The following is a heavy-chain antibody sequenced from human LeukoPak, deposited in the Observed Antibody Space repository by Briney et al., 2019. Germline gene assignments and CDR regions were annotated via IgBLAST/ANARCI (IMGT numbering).Heavy chain of an antibody. Sequence: ASVKVSCKASGGTFSSYAISWVRQAPGRGLEWMGGIIPIFGTANYAQKFQGRVTITADESTSTAYMELSSLRSEDTAVYYCARGYDYVWGSYRDYYYYMDVWGKGTTVTISS. D-gene: IGHD3-16*02. V-gene: IGHV1-69*13. CDR3: ARGYDYVWGSYRDYYYYMDV. CDR1: GGTFSSYA. J-gene: IGHJ6*03. CDR2: IIPIFGTA.